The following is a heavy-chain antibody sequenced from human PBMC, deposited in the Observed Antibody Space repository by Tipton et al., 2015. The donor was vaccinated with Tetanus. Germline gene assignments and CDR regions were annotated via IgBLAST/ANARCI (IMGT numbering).Heavy chain of an antibody. V-gene: IGHV4-4*07. J-gene: IGHJ4*01. Sequence: TLSLTCTVSGVSISGYYWSWIRQPAGKGLEWIGRVDRSGTTTYNPSLKGRVTMSLDTSKNQFSLKLTSVTAADTAMYYCATVGLVTASVKYWGQGTLVTVSS. CDR2: VDRSGTT. D-gene: IGHD2-21*02. CDR3: ATVGLVTASVKY. CDR1: GVSISGYY.